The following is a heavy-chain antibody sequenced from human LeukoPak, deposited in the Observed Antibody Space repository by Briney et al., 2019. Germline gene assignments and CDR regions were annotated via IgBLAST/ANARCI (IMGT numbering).Heavy chain of an antibody. CDR1: GFTFGSYW. D-gene: IGHD3-3*01. Sequence: GGSLRLSCAASGFTFGSYWMHWVRQAPGKGLVWVSRINSDGSSTSYADSVKGRFTISRDNAKNTLYLQMNSLRAEDTAVYYCARVDVVYYDFWSGPQYYFDYWGQGTLVTVSS. J-gene: IGHJ4*02. CDR3: ARVDVVYYDFWSGPQYYFDY. CDR2: INSDGSST. V-gene: IGHV3-74*01.